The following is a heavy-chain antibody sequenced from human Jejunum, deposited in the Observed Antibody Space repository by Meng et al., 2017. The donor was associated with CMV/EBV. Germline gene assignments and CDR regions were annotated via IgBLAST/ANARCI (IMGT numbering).Heavy chain of an antibody. CDR2: IYYSGST. D-gene: IGHD2-2*01. CDR1: GGSISSYS. Sequence: SGGSISSYSWRWIRQPPGKGLEWIGYIYYSGSTNHNPSLKSRVTISVDTSKNQFSLKLSSVTAADTAVYYCARVGDCSSNSCSDYWGQGTLVTVSS. J-gene: IGHJ4*02. CDR3: ARVGDCSSNSCSDY. V-gene: IGHV4-59*01.